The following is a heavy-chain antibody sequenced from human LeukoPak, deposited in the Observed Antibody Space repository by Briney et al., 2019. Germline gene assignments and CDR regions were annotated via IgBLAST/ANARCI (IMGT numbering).Heavy chain of an antibody. CDR1: GFTFDDYT. V-gene: IGHV3-43*01. CDR2: ISWDGGST. D-gene: IGHD4-17*01. CDR3: AVPRSTAYD. Sequence: HPGGSLRLSYAASGFTFDDYTMHWVRQAPGKGLEWVSLISWDGGSTYYADSVKGRFTISRDNSKNSLYLQMNSLRTEDTALYYCAVPRSTAYDWGQGTLVTVSS. J-gene: IGHJ4*02.